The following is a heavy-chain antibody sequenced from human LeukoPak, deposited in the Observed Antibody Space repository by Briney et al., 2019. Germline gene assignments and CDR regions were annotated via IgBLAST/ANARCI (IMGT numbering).Heavy chain of an antibody. CDR2: IWYHGTNK. Sequence: PGGSLRLSCAASGFTFSSYTMHWVRQAPGKGLEWVAVIWYHGTNKYYADSVKGRFTISRDNSKNTVYLQMNSLRAEDTAVYYCATGGGDLGYWGQGTLVTVSS. J-gene: IGHJ4*02. D-gene: IGHD2-21*01. V-gene: IGHV3-33*08. CDR3: ATGGGDLGY. CDR1: GFTFSSYT.